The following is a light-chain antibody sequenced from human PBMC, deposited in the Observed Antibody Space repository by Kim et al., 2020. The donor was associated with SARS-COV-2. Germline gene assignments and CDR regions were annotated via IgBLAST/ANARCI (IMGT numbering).Light chain of an antibody. V-gene: IGKV3-20*01. Sequence: PGERATLSCRASQTVSTSYLAWYQQKPGQAPRLLINDASRRATGIPDRFSGSGSGTDFTLTISRLEPEDFAVYYCQQYDSSPTTFGGGTKV. CDR1: QTVSTSY. CDR2: DAS. J-gene: IGKJ4*01. CDR3: QQYDSSPTT.